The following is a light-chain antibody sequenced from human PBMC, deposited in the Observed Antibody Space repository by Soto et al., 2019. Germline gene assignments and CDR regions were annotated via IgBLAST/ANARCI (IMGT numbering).Light chain of an antibody. Sequence: EMVMTQSPATLSVSPGERATLSCRASQSVSSNLAWYQQKPGQAPRLLIYGASTRATGIPARFSGSGSGTEFTLTISSLQPEDVATYYCQKYNSAPFTFGPGTKVDIK. CDR1: QSVSSN. CDR3: QKYNSAPFT. J-gene: IGKJ3*01. CDR2: GAS. V-gene: IGKV3-15*01.